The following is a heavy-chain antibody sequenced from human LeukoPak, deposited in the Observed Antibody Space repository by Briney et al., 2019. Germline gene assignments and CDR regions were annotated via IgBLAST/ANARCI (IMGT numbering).Heavy chain of an antibody. J-gene: IGHJ6*02. Sequence: GGSLRLSCAASGFTFSNYWMHWVRQAPGRGLVWVSRMNSDGSSTTYADSVKGRFTISRDNAKNTLYLQMNSLRAEDTAVYYCARAMAGAMDVWGQGTTVTVSS. CDR2: MNSDGSST. D-gene: IGHD6-19*01. V-gene: IGHV3-74*01. CDR3: ARAMAGAMDV. CDR1: GFTFSNYW.